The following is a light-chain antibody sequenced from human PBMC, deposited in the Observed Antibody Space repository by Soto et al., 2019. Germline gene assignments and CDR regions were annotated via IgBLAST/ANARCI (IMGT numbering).Light chain of an antibody. Sequence: QSVLTQPPSASGTPGQRITISCSGSSSNIGSNSVFWYHQLPGTAPKLLIYSDNQRPSGVPDRFTGSKSGTSASLAISGLRSEDEADYYCAAWDDTLSGVLFGGGTQLTVL. J-gene: IGLJ7*01. CDR3: AAWDDTLSGVL. CDR1: SSNIGSNS. V-gene: IGLV1-47*01. CDR2: SDN.